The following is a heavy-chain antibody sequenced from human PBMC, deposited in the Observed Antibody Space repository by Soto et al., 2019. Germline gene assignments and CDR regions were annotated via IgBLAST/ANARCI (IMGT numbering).Heavy chain of an antibody. D-gene: IGHD6-13*01. J-gene: IGHJ6*02. CDR2: INPDKGDT. V-gene: IGHV1-2*04. Sequence: ASVKVSCKASGYTFTGYYIHWVRQAPGQGLEWMGWINPDKGDTGYAQKFQGWVTMTRDTSISTAYMELSRLRSDDTAVYYCAREIGGRVAAAGKVDYYYYGMDVWGQGTTVTVSS. CDR1: GYTFTGYY. CDR3: AREIGGRVAAAGKVDYYYYGMDV.